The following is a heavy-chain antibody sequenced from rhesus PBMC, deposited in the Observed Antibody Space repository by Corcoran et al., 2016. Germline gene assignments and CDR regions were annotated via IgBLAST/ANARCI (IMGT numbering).Heavy chain of an antibody. V-gene: IGHV4-127*01. Sequence: QLQLQESGPGLVKPSETLSLTCAVSGYSISSGYGWSWIRQPPGKGLEWIGYIVGSGGSTNYNPSIKSRVTISKDTVKNQFSLKLSSVTAADTAVYYCARARRGSGWYFDLWGPGTPITISS. D-gene: IGHD6-31*01. CDR3: ARARRGSGWYFDL. CDR1: GYSISSGYG. J-gene: IGHJ2*01. CDR2: IVGSGGST.